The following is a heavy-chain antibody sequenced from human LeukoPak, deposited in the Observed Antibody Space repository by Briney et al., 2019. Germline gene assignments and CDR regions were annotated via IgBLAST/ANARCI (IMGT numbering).Heavy chain of an antibody. J-gene: IGHJ5*02. CDR1: GYSFTGYY. Sequence: ASVKVSCKASGYSFTGYYMHWVRQAPGQGLEWMGWINPHSGKTGYAQKFQGRVTMTTDTSASTAYMELSRLRSDDTAVYYCARDGRGSRYSSSNYNWFDPWGQGTLVTVSS. V-gene: IGHV1-2*02. D-gene: IGHD6-13*01. CDR3: ARDGRGSRYSSSNYNWFDP. CDR2: INPHSGKT.